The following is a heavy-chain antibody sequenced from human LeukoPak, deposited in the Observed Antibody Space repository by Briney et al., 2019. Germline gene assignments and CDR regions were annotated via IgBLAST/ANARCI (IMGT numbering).Heavy chain of an antibody. CDR1: GYTFTSYG. CDR3: ATGTITMIRGITYHYYGLDV. D-gene: IGHD3-10*01. Sequence: ASVKVSCKASGYTFTSYGISWVRQAPGQGLEWMGWISGYNGNTNYAQKFQGRVTMTTDKSTNTAYMELRSLRSDDTAVYYCATGTITMIRGITYHYYGLDVWGQGTTVTVSS. CDR2: ISGYNGNT. J-gene: IGHJ6*02. V-gene: IGHV1-18*01.